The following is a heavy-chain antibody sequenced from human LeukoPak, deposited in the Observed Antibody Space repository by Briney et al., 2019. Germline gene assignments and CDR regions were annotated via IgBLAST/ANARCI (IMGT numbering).Heavy chain of an antibody. CDR2: IIPIFGTA. V-gene: IGHV1-69*13. Sequence: SVTVSCKASGGTFSSYAISWVRQAPGQGLEWMGGIIPIFGTANYAQKFQGRVTITPDESTRTGYMELSSLRSEDTAVYYCARGSRITGTTPWGRYYMDVWGKGTTVTVSS. CDR1: GGTFSSYA. D-gene: IGHD1-14*01. J-gene: IGHJ6*03. CDR3: ARGSRITGTTPWGRYYMDV.